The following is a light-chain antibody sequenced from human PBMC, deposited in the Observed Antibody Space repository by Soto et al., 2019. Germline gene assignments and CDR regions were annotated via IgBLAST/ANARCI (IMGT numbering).Light chain of an antibody. CDR3: QRYNNWPLT. V-gene: IGKV3-15*01. J-gene: IGKJ4*01. CDR1: QNVSSK. CDR2: DAS. Sequence: EIVMTQSPATLSVSPGERATLSCRASQNVSSKLAWYQQRPGQAPRLLIYDASTRVTGIPARFSGSGSGTEFTLTISSLLSEDFAVYYCQRYNNWPLTFGGGTKVEIK.